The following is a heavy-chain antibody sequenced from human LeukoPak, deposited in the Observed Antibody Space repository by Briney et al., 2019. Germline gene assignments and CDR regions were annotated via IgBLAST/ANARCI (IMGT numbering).Heavy chain of an antibody. V-gene: IGHV4-34*01. CDR1: GGSFSGYY. J-gene: IGHJ4*02. CDR3: ARWALMVRFFGPTTKAFDY. CDR2: INHSGST. D-gene: IGHD2-8*01. Sequence: PSETLSLTCAVYGGSFSGYYWSWIRQPPGKGLEWIGEINHSGSTNYNPSLKSRVTISVDTSKNQFSLKLSSVTAADTAVYYCARWALMVRFFGPTTKAFDYRGQGTLVTVSS.